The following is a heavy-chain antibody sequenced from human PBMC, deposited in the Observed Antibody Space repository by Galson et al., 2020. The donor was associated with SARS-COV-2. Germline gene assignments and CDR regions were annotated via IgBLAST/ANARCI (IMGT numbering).Heavy chain of an antibody. Sequence: GGSLRLSCAASGFTFSSYSMNWVRQAPGKGLEWVSSISSSSSYIYYADSVKGRFTISRDNAKNSLYLQMNSLRAEDTAVYYCARDRIAVAGTGEPRGGDWYFDLWGRGTLVTVSS. CDR2: ISSSSSYI. CDR1: GFTFSSYS. V-gene: IGHV3-21*01. J-gene: IGHJ2*01. CDR3: ARDRIAVAGTGEPRGGDWYFDL. D-gene: IGHD6-19*01.